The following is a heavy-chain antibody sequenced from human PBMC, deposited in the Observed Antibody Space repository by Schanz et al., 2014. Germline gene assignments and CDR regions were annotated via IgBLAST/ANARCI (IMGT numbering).Heavy chain of an antibody. CDR1: GYTFTTYY. CDR2: INPSGGST. J-gene: IGHJ4*02. Sequence: QVQLVQSGAEVKKPGSSMKVSCKASGYTFTTYYMLWVRQAPGQGLEWMGIINPSGGSTRYGQKFQGRITVTTDTSTSTVYLELSSLRSDDTAGYYCGRGFSRSYIDFWGQGTLITVSS. D-gene: IGHD6-6*01. V-gene: IGHV1-46*03. CDR3: GRGFSRSYIDF.